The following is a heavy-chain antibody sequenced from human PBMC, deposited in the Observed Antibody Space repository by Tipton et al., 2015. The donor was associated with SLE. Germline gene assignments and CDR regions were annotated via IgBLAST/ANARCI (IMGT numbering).Heavy chain of an antibody. CDR2: INHSGST. Sequence: TLSLTCAVYGGSFSGYYWSWIRQPPGKGLEWIGEINHSGSTNYNPSLKSRVTISVDTSKNQFSLKLSSVTAADTAVYYCARGAIVVGVAATPLVYYGMDVWGQGTTVTVSS. V-gene: IGHV4-34*01. CDR3: ARGAIVVGVAATPLVYYGMDV. D-gene: IGHD2-15*01. CDR1: GGSFSGYY. J-gene: IGHJ6*02.